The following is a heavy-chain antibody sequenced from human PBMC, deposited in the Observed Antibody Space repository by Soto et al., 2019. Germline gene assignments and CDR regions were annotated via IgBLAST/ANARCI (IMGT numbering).Heavy chain of an antibody. CDR2: IYYSGST. CDR1: GGSISSYY. CDR3: ARGPPYYDFWSGYYWFDP. D-gene: IGHD3-3*01. Sequence: PSETLSLTCTVSGGSISSYYWSWIRQPPGKGLEWIGYIYYSGSTNYNPSLKSRVTISVDTSKNQFSLKLSSVTAADTAVYYCARGPPYYDFWSGYYWFDPGGKGTLVTVSS. V-gene: IGHV4-59*01. J-gene: IGHJ5*02.